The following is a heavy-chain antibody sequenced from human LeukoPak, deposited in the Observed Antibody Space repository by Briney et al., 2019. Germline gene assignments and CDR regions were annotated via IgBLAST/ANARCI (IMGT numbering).Heavy chain of an antibody. V-gene: IGHV1-18*01. CDR3: ARDPSSIAAAGTHWFDP. Sequence: ASVKVSCKASGYTFTSYGISWVRQAPGQGLEWMGWISAYNDNTNYAQKLQGRVTMTTDTSTSTAYMELRSLRSDDTAVYYCARDPSSIAAAGTHWFDPWGQGTLVTVSS. J-gene: IGHJ5*02. CDR2: ISAYNDNT. D-gene: IGHD6-13*01. CDR1: GYTFTSYG.